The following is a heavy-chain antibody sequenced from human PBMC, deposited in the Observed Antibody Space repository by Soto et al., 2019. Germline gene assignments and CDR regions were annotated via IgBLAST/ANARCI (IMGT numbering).Heavy chain of an antibody. Sequence: QVQLVQSGAEVKKPGSSVKVSCKASGGTFSSYAISWVRQAPGQGLEWMGGIIPILGTANYAQKFQGRVTITADESTSTAYMELSSLRSEDTAVYYCASHGLRAARRDYYYYGMDVWGQGTTVTVSS. D-gene: IGHD6-6*01. CDR3: ASHGLRAARRDYYYYGMDV. J-gene: IGHJ6*02. CDR2: IIPILGTA. CDR1: GGTFSSYA. V-gene: IGHV1-69*12.